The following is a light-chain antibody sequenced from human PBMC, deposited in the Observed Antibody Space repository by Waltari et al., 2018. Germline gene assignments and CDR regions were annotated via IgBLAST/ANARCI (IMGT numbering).Light chain of an antibody. CDR2: EVN. CDR1: SSDAGSYNF. V-gene: IGLV2-23*02. J-gene: IGLJ3*02. CDR3: CSYAGTRV. Sequence: QSALTQPASVSGSPGQSITISCTGTSSDAGSYNFVAWYQQHPGKAPKLLIYEVNMRPSGVSNRFSGSKSGNTASLTISGLQAEDEADYYCCSYAGTRVFGGGTKLTVL.